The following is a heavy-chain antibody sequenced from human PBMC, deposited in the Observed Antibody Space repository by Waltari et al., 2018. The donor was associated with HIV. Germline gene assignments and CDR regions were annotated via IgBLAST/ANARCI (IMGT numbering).Heavy chain of an antibody. D-gene: IGHD3-16*01. Sequence: EVQLVKPGEEVKKPGESLKISCKGSGYTFSNHWIGWVRQMPGKGLEWMGIIYPGDSDTKYSPSFQGQVTISVDKSISTAYLQWSSLKASDTAMYYCARHLVEGYSHAFGYWGQGTLVAVSS. V-gene: IGHV5-51*01. J-gene: IGHJ4*02. CDR2: IYPGDSDT. CDR3: ARHLVEGYSHAFGY. CDR1: GYTFSNHW.